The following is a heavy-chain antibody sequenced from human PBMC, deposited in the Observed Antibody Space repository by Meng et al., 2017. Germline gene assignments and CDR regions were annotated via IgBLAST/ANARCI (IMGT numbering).Heavy chain of an antibody. V-gene: IGHV1-69*08. J-gene: IGHJ4*02. CDR3: ARDLSGSGTFDY. Sequence: VQVVQSGAEVQKPGSSVKVSCKASGGTFSSYTISWVRQAPGQGLEWMGRIIPILGIANYAQKFQGRVTITADKSTSTAYMELSSLRSEDTAVYYCARDLSGSGTFDYWGQGTLVTVSS. CDR1: GGTFSSYT. CDR2: IIPILGIA. D-gene: IGHD3-10*01.